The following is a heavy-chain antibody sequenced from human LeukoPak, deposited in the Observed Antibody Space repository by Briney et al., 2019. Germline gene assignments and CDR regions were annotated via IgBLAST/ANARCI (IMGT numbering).Heavy chain of an antibody. CDR2: IYTSGST. V-gene: IGHV4-4*07. D-gene: IGHD6-19*01. CDR1: GGSISSYY. Sequence: PSETLSLTCTVSGGSISSYYWSWIRQPAGKGLEWIGRIYTSGSTNYNPSLKSRVTISVDTPKNQFSLKLSSVTAADTAVYYCARENAYSSGWAGGWFDPWGQGTLVTVSS. CDR3: ARENAYSSGWAGGWFDP. J-gene: IGHJ5*02.